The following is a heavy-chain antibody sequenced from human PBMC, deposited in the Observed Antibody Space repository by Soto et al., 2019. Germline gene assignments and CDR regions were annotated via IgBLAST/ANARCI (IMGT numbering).Heavy chain of an antibody. CDR3: ARMGDFWSGPGELDP. Sequence: SETLSLTCAVYGCSISSSSYYWAWNRQSPGKGLEWIGSVYYNGFTYYNPSLKSRVTISVDTSKNQFSLKLTSVTAADTAVYYCARMGDFWSGPGELDPWGQGTLVTVSS. CDR2: VYYNGFT. V-gene: IGHV4-39*01. J-gene: IGHJ5*02. D-gene: IGHD3-3*01. CDR1: GCSISSSSYY.